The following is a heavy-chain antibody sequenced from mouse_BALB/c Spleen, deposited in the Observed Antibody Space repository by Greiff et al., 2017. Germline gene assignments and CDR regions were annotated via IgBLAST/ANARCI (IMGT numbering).Heavy chain of an antibody. D-gene: IGHD1-1*01. J-gene: IGHJ2*01. V-gene: IGHV1-15*01. CDR2: IDPETGGT. CDR1: GYTFTDYE. CDR3: TRSSYYGSSYSDL. Sequence: VQLQQSGAELVRPGASVTLSCKASGYTFTDYEMHWVKQTPVHGLEWIGAIDPETGGTAYNQKFKGKATLTADKSSSTAYMELRSLTSEDSAVYYYTRSSYYGSSYSDLWGQGTTLPVAS.